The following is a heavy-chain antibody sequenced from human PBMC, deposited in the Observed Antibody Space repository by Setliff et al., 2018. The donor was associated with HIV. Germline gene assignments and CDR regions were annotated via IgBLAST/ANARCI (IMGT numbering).Heavy chain of an antibody. J-gene: IGHJ4*02. D-gene: IGHD2-2*01. CDR2: IYTSGST. CDR1: GGSISSGSYY. CDR3: AQPPHY. V-gene: IGHV4-61*02. Sequence: SETLSLTCTVSGGSISSGSYYWSWIRQPAGKGLEWIGRIYTSGSTNYNPSLKSRVTISVDTSKNQFSLKLSSVTAADTAVYYCAQPPHYWGQGTLVTVSS.